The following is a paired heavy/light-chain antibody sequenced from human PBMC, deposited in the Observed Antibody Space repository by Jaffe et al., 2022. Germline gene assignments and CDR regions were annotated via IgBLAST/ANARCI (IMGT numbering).Light chain of an antibody. V-gene: IGLV6-57*02. CDR1: GGSIASNY. J-gene: IGLJ2*01. CDR3: QSSDDNNPVV. Sequence: NFMLTQPHSVSESPGKRVTISCTGSGGSIASNYVQWYQQRPGSAPTTVIYEDNHRPSGVPDRFSGSIDGSSNSASLIISGLKTEDEADYYCQSSDDNNPVVFGGGTKLTVL. CDR2: EDN.
Heavy chain of an antibody. CDR1: SASISSGSYY. Sequence: QVQLQESGPGLVKPSQTLSLTCTVSSASISSGSYYWTWIRQPAGKGLEWVGRIYTSAGTNYNPSLKSRVTISVDTSKNQFSLRLSSVTAADTAVYYCASQSTSWYRGFDYWGQGAQVTVSS. V-gene: IGHV4-61*02. CDR3: ASQSTSWYRGFDY. J-gene: IGHJ4*02. D-gene: IGHD2-2*01. CDR2: IYTSAGT.